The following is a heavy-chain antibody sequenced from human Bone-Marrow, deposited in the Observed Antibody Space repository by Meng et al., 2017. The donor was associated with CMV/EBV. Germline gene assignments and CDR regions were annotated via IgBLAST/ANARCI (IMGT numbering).Heavy chain of an antibody. Sequence: GESLKISCAASGFTFSSYAMSWVRQAPGKGLEWASAISGSGGSTYYADSVKGRFTISRDNSKNTLYLQMNSLRAEDTAVYYCARGATTSYDFWSGYYPGLMDVWGQGTTVTVSS. V-gene: IGHV3-23*01. CDR1: GFTFSSYA. CDR2: ISGSGGST. D-gene: IGHD3-3*01. J-gene: IGHJ6*01. CDR3: ARGATTSYDFWSGYYPGLMDV.